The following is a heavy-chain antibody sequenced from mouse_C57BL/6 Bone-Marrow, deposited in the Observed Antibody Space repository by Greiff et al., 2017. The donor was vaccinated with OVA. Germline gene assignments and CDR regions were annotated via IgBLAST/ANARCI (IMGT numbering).Heavy chain of an antibody. CDR2: ISSGGSYT. Sequence: EVKLVESGGDLVKPGGSLKLSCAASGFTFSSYGMSWVRQTPDKRLEWVATISSGGSYTYYPDSVKGRFTISRDNAKNTLYLQMSSLKSEDTAMYYCVRHAWTSFDYWGQGTTLTVSS. CDR1: GFTFSSYG. J-gene: IGHJ2*01. V-gene: IGHV5-6*02. CDR3: VRHAWTSFDY.